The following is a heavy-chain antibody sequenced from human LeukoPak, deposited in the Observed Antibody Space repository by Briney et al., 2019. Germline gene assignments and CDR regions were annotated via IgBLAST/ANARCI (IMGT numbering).Heavy chain of an antibody. CDR1: GFTFSSHW. V-gene: IGHV3-7*01. Sequence: SCAASGFTFSSHWMSWVRQAPGKGVEWVANINKDGSEKYYGDSVMGRFTFSRDKAKNSLYLQIKSLRAVDTAVYFCARDSEHSSSFAFDIWGQGTMVTVSS. J-gene: IGHJ3*02. D-gene: IGHD6-13*01. CDR3: ARDSEHSSSFAFDI. CDR2: INKDGSEK.